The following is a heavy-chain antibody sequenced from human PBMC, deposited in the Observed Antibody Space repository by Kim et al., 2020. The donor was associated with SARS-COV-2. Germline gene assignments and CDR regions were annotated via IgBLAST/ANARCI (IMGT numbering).Heavy chain of an antibody. V-gene: IGHV3-23*01. D-gene: IGHD2-15*01. CDR2: ISGGGDTT. Sequence: GGSLRLSCAASGFTFSSYAMSWVRQAPGKGLEWVSAISGGGDTTYYADSVKGRFTISRDNSKNTLYLQMNSLITEDTAAYYCAKVHRYCSVGSCYFGATVYIWGQGTMVTDSP. CDR1: GFTFSSYA. CDR3: AKVHRYCSVGSCYFGATVYI. J-gene: IGHJ3*02.